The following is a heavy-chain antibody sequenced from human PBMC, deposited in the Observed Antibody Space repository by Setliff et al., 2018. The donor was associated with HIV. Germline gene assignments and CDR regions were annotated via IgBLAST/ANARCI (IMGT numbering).Heavy chain of an antibody. Sequence: ASVKVSCKASGYTFSDYGVSWVRQAPGQGLEWMGWISSYNGNTHFAQKYQDRISMTTDTSANIAYMELRSLQSDDTAVYYCARINESITIFGVVSYPMDVWGKGTTVTVSS. CDR1: GYTFSDYG. CDR2: ISSYNGNT. CDR3: ARINESITIFGVVSYPMDV. J-gene: IGHJ6*03. V-gene: IGHV1-18*01. D-gene: IGHD3-3*01.